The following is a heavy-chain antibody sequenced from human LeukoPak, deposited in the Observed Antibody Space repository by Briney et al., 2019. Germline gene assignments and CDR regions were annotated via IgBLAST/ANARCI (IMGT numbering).Heavy chain of an antibody. CDR1: GIALSNYG. CDR3: AKRGVVIRVILVGFHKEAYYFDS. V-gene: IGHV3-23*01. CDR2: ISDTGGRT. Sequence: GGSLRLSCAVSGIALSNYGMTRVRQAPGKGLEWFAGISDTGGRTNYADSVKGRFTISRDNPKNTLYLQMNSLRAEDTAVYFCAKRGVVIRVILVGFHKEAYYFDSWGQGALVTVSS. D-gene: IGHD3-22*01. J-gene: IGHJ4*02.